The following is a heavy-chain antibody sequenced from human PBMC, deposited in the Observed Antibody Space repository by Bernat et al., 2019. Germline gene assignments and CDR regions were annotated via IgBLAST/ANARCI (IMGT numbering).Heavy chain of an antibody. Sequence: EVQLVESGGGLVKPGGSLRLSCAASGFTFSSYSMNWVRQAPGKGLEWASSISSSSSYIYYADSVKGRFTISRDNAKNSLYLQMNSLRAEDTAVYYCARDLPLNFDYWGQGTLVTVSS. CDR1: GFTFSSYS. CDR2: ISSSSSYI. CDR3: ARDLPLNFDY. J-gene: IGHJ4*02. V-gene: IGHV3-21*01.